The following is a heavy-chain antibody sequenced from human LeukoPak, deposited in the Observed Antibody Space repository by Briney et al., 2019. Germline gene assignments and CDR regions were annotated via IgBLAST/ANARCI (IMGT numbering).Heavy chain of an antibody. CDR1: RVSISSGGYY. Sequence: SETLSLTCTVSRVSISSGGYYWRWIRQHPGTGLEWIGYIHYSGSTYNNPSLKSRITISIDTTQNRFSLKLTSVTAADTAVYYCARRGYGGAMDVWGQGTTVTVSS. D-gene: IGHD4/OR15-4a*01. CDR2: IHYSGST. V-gene: IGHV4-31*03. J-gene: IGHJ6*02. CDR3: ARRGYGGAMDV.